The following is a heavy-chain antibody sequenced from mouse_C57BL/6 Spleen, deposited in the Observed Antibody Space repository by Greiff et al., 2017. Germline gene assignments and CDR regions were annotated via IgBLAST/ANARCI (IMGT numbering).Heavy chain of an antibody. D-gene: IGHD2-4*01. Sequence: VQLQQPGAELVKPGASVKMSCKASGYTFTSYWITWVKQRPGQGLEWIGDIYPGSGSTNYNEKFKSKATLTVDTSSSTAYMQLSSLTSEDSAVYYCASGIYYDYGGGWYFDVWGTGTTVTVSS. J-gene: IGHJ1*03. V-gene: IGHV1-55*01. CDR3: ASGIYYDYGGGWYFDV. CDR2: IYPGSGST. CDR1: GYTFTSYW.